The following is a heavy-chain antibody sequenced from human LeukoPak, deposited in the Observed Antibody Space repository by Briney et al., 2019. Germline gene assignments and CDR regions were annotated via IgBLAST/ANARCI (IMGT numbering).Heavy chain of an antibody. CDR1: GGTFSSYA. J-gene: IGHJ4*02. CDR3: AGATHFQLRLLPDS. D-gene: IGHD4-17*01. CDR2: IILIFGIA. Sequence: ASVKVSCKASGGTFSSYAMSWVRQAPGQGLEWMGRIILIFGIANYAQKFQGRVTITADKSTSTAYMELSSLRSEDTAVYYCAGATHFQLRLLPDSWGQATLVTVSS. V-gene: IGHV1-69*04.